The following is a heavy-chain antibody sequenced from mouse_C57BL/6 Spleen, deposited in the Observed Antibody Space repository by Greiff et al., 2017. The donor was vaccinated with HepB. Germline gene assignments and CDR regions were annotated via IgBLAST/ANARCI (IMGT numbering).Heavy chain of an antibody. V-gene: IGHV1-15*01. CDR2: IDPETGGT. Sequence: QVQLKQSGAELVRPGASVTLSCKASGYTFTDYEMHWVKQTPVHGLEWIGAIDPETGGTAYNQKFKGKAILTADKSSSTAYLALRSLTSEDSAVYYCTRFRTAQDTTRYYYAMDYWGQGTSVTVSS. J-gene: IGHJ4*01. CDR1: GYTFTDYE. CDR3: TRFRTAQDTTRYYYAMDY. D-gene: IGHD3-2*02.